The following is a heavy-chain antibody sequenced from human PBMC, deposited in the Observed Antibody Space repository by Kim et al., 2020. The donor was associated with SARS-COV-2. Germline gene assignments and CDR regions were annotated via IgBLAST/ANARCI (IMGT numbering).Heavy chain of an antibody. Sequence: GGSLRLSCAASGFTFSNAWMSWVRQAPGKGLEWVGRIKSKTDGGTTDYAAPVKGRFTISRDDSKNTLYLQMNSLKTEDTAVYYCTTESYYYDSSGYYFGYFDYWGQGTLVTVSS. V-gene: IGHV3-15*01. CDR2: IKSKTDGGTT. CDR1: GFTFSNAW. D-gene: IGHD3-22*01. J-gene: IGHJ4*02. CDR3: TTESYYYDSSGYYFGYFDY.